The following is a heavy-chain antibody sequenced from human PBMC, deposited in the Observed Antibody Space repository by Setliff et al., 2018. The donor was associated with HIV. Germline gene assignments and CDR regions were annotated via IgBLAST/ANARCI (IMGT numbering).Heavy chain of an antibody. V-gene: IGHV3-23*01. D-gene: IGHD2-8*01. CDR2: ISGSGGST. J-gene: IGHJ5*01. CDR3: ARPLLRTNTVYGILGNWFDS. Sequence: GESLKISCAASGFTFSSYAMSWVRQAPGKGLEWVSAISGSGGSTYYADSVKGRFTISRDNSKNTLYLQMNSLRAEDTAVYYCARPLLRTNTVYGILGNWFDSWGRGTLVTVSS. CDR1: GFTFSSYA.